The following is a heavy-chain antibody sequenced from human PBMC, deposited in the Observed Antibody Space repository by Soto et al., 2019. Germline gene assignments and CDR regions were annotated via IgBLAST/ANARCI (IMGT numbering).Heavy chain of an antibody. D-gene: IGHD6-13*01. CDR1: GGSISSGGYS. Sequence: NPSETLSLTCAVSGGSISSGGYSWSWIRQPPGKGLEWIGYIYHSGSTYYNPSLKSRVTISVDRSKNQFSLKLSSVTAADTAVYYCARGGQQLDLDYWGQGTLVTVSS. V-gene: IGHV4-30-2*01. J-gene: IGHJ4*02. CDR3: ARGGQQLDLDY. CDR2: IYHSGST.